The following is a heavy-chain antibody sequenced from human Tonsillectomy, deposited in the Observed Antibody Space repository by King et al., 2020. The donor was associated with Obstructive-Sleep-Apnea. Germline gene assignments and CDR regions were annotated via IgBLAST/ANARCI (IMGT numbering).Heavy chain of an antibody. J-gene: IGHJ4*02. V-gene: IGHV3-23*04. CDR1: GFTFSSYA. Sequence: VQLVESGGGLVQPGGSLRLSCAASGFTFSSYAMSWVRQAPGKGLAWVSAISGRGGSTYYADAVEGRFTISRDNSKNTLYLQMNSLRAEDTAVYYWAKEGASTVVKSRGPYYFDYWGQGTLVTVSS. CDR3: AKEGASTVVKSRGPYYFDY. D-gene: IGHD4-23*01. CDR2: ISGRGGST.